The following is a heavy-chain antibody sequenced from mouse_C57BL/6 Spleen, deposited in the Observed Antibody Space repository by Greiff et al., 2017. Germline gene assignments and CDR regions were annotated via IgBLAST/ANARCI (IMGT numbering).Heavy chain of an antibody. CDR3: ARYYGSSYWYFEV. CDR2: IHPNSGST. V-gene: IGHV1-64*01. Sequence: QVQLQQPGAELVKPGASVKLSCKASGYTFTSYWMHWVKQSPGQGLAWIGMIHPNSGSTNYNEKFKSKATLTVDKSSSTAYMQLSSLTSEDSAVYYCARYYGSSYWYFEVWGTGTTVTVSS. D-gene: IGHD1-1*01. CDR1: GYTFTSYW. J-gene: IGHJ1*03.